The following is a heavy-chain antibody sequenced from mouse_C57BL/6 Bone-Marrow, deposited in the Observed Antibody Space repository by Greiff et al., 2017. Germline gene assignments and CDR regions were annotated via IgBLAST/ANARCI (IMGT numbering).Heavy chain of an antibody. Sequence: VQLKESGTVLVRPGASVKMSCKTSGYTFTSYWMHWVKQRPGQGLEWIGAIYPGNGDTSYNQKFKGKATLTAATSASTAYMELSSLTNEDSAVDSCGTTVVATFDYWGQGTTLTVSS. CDR3: GTTVVATFDY. V-gene: IGHV1-5*01. J-gene: IGHJ2*01. CDR1: GYTFTSYW. D-gene: IGHD1-1*01. CDR2: IYPGNGDT.